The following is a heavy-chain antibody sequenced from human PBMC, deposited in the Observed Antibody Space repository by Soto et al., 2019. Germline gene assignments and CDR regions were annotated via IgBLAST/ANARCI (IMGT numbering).Heavy chain of an antibody. CDR1: GFTFSTYG. Sequence: QVQLVESGGGVVQPGRSLRLSCAASGFTFSTYGMHWVRQAPGKGLEWVAVIWYDGSNNYYADSVKGRFTISRDNSKNTLYLQMNSLRAEDTAVYYCAREGDGDNNWFDPWGQGTRVTVSS. CDR2: IWYDGSNN. J-gene: IGHJ5*02. CDR3: AREGDGDNNWFDP. V-gene: IGHV3-33*01. D-gene: IGHD4-17*01.